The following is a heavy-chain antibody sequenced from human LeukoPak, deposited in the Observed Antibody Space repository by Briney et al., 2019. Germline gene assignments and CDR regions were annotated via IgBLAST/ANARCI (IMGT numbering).Heavy chain of an antibody. CDR3: AKDAPYSGSYRDY. CDR2: ISYDGSNK. D-gene: IGHD1-26*01. J-gene: IGHJ4*02. V-gene: IGHV3-30*18. CDR1: GFTFSSYG. Sequence: PGGSLRLSCAASGFTFSSYGMHWVRQAPGKGLEWVAVISYDGSNKYYADSVKGRFTISRDNSKNTLYLQMNSLRAEDTAVYYCAKDAPYSGSYRDYWGQKTLVSVSS.